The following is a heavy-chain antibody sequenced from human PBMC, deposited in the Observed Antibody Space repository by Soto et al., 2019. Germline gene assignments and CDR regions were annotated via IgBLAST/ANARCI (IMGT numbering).Heavy chain of an antibody. CDR1: GFTFSTYS. Sequence: GSLRLSCAASGFTFSTYSMNWVRQAPGNGLEWVSSISSSSSYIYYADSVKGRFTISRDNAKNSLYLQMNSLRAEDTAVYYCASTSYDILTGSNWFDPWGQGTLVTVSS. CDR3: ASTSYDILTGSNWFDP. D-gene: IGHD3-9*01. CDR2: ISSSSSYI. J-gene: IGHJ5*02. V-gene: IGHV3-21*01.